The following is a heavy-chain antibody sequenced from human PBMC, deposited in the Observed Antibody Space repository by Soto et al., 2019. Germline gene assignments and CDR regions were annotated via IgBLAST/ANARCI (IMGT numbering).Heavy chain of an antibody. CDR2: IIPIFVTA. CDR3: ATLSSGWDLSPGY. J-gene: IGHJ4*02. CDR1: GGTFSSYA. V-gene: IGHV1-69*01. D-gene: IGHD6-19*01. Sequence: QVQLVQSGAEVKKPGSSVKVSCKASGGTFSSYAISLVRQAPGQGLEWMGVIIPIFVTANYAQKFQGRVTITADESTSTAYMELSSLRSEDTAVYYCATLSSGWDLSPGYWGQGTLVTVSS.